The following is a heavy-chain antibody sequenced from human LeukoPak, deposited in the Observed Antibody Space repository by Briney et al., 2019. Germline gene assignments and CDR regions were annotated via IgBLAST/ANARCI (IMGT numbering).Heavy chain of an antibody. CDR2: IYYSGHT. J-gene: IGHJ4*02. Sequence: SETLSLTCTVSGDSMSSYYWSWIRQPPGKGLEWIGYIYYSGHTNYNPSLKSRVTISVDTSKNQFSLKMRSVTAADTAVYYCARDRRDTSMVWDYWGQGTLVTVSS. CDR3: ARDRRDTSMVWDY. CDR1: GDSMSSYY. D-gene: IGHD5-18*01. V-gene: IGHV4-59*01.